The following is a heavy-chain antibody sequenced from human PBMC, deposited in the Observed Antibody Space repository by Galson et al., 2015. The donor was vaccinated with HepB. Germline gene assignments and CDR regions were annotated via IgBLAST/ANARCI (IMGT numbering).Heavy chain of an antibody. V-gene: IGHV1-3*01. J-gene: IGHJ4*02. Sequence: SVKVSCKASGYTFTSYAMHWVRQAPGQRLEWMGWINAGNGNTKYSQRFQGRVTITRDTSASTAYMELSSLRSEDTAVYYCARGSGSGWLRPFDYWGQGTLVTVSS. CDR3: ARGSGSGWLRPFDY. D-gene: IGHD3-10*01. CDR1: GYTFTSYA. CDR2: INAGNGNT.